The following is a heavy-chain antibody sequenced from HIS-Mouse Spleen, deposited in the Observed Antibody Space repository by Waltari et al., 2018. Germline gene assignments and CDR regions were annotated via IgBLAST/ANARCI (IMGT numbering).Heavy chain of an antibody. CDR3: ARALHQLDY. CDR2: IKQDGSEK. J-gene: IGHJ4*02. CDR1: GSTFSSYW. Sequence: EVQLVESGGGLVQPGGSLRLSCAASGSTFSSYWMSWVRQAPGKGLEWVANIKQDGSEKYYVDSVKGRFTISRDNAKNSLYLQMNSLRAEDTAVYYCARALHQLDYWGQGTLVTVSS. D-gene: IGHD2-2*01. V-gene: IGHV3-7*01.